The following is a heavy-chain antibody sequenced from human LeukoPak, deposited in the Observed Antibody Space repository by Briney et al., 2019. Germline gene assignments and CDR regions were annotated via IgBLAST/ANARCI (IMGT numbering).Heavy chain of an antibody. V-gene: IGHV4-61*02. Sequence: PPQTLSPTCTLSGGSPTIARFYWAWIRHSAGKGLEWIARIYSSGITNYNPSPKSRLPMSIEPSKSQFFLNLSSLTAADTAVYYCARGITGRGRFDPWGQGTLVTVSS. CDR3: ARGITGRGRFDP. D-gene: IGHD3-10*01. CDR2: IYSSGIT. J-gene: IGHJ5*02. CDR1: GGSPTIARFY.